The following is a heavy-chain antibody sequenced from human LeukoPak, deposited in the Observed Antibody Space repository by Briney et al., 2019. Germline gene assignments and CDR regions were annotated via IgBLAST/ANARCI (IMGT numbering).Heavy chain of an antibody. V-gene: IGHV1-18*01. Sequence: ASVKVSCKASGYTFTSYGISWVRQAPGQGLEWVGWISAYNGNTNYAQKLQGRVTMTTDTSTSTAYMELSSLRSEDTAVYYCARDRVVPAAMHYYYYGMDVWGQGTTVTVSS. D-gene: IGHD2-2*01. CDR1: GYTFTSYG. CDR3: ARDRVVPAAMHYYYYGMDV. J-gene: IGHJ6*02. CDR2: ISAYNGNT.